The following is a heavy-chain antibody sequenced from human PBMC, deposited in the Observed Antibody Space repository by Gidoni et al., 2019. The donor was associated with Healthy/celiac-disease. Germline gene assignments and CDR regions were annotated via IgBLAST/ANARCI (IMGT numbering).Heavy chain of an antibody. D-gene: IGHD3-10*01. J-gene: IGHJ6*02. V-gene: IGHV3-9*01. CDR3: AKDRTFGYYYGMDV. Sequence: EVQLVESGGVLVQPGSYLRLSCAASVFTFDDYAMHWVRQAPGKGLEWVAGISWNSGSIGYADSVMGRITISRDNAKNSLYLQMNSLRAEDTDLYYCAKDRTFGYYYGMDVWGQGTTVTVSS. CDR2: ISWNSGSI. CDR1: VFTFDDYA.